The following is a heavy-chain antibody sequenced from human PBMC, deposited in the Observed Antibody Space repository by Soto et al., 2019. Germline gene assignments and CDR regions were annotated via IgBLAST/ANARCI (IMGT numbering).Heavy chain of an antibody. CDR3: ARGKGNYYGSVSYYNVWSWFDP. CDR1: GFTFSSYD. V-gene: IGHV3-13*01. Sequence: EVQLVESGGGLVQPGGSLRLSCAASGFTFSSYDMHWVRQATGKGLEWVSAIGTAGDTYYPGSVKGRFTISRENAKNSLYLQMNSLRAEDTAVYYCARGKGNYYGSVSYYNVWSWFDPLGQGTLVTVSS. J-gene: IGHJ5*02. D-gene: IGHD3-10*01. CDR2: IGTAGDT.